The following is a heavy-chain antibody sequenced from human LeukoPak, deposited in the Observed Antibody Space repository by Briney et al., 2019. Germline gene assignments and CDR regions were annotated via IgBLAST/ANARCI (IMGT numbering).Heavy chain of an antibody. V-gene: IGHV3-30-3*01. CDR1: GFTFSSYA. Sequence: PGGSLRLSCAASGFTFSSYAMHWVRQAPGKGLEWVAVISYDGSNKYYADSVKGRFTISRDNSKNTLYLQMNSLRAEDTAAYYCARAVSSSFDYWGQGTLVTVSS. CDR2: ISYDGSNK. J-gene: IGHJ4*02. D-gene: IGHD6-6*01. CDR3: ARAVSSSFDY.